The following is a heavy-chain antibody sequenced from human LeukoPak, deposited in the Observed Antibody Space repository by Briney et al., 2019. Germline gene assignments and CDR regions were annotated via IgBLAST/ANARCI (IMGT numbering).Heavy chain of an antibody. Sequence: SETLSLTCSVSGGSISGYYLTWIRQPAGKGLEWIGRVYTSGSTHYNPSLKTRLTMSVDTSKNQFSLKLSSVTAADTAVYYCARLITGTTTAFDIWGQGTMVTVSA. CDR1: GGSISGYY. V-gene: IGHV4-4*07. CDR2: VYTSGST. J-gene: IGHJ3*02. D-gene: IGHD1-7*01. CDR3: ARLITGTTTAFDI.